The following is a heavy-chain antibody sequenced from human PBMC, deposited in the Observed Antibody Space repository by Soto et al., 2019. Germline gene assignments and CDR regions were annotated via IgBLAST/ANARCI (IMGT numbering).Heavy chain of an antibody. D-gene: IGHD6-13*01. CDR3: ARDLGTAAAGNWFDP. V-gene: IGHV3-33*01. Sequence: QVQLVESGGGVVQPGRSLRLSCAASGFTFSSYGMHWVRQAPGKGLEWVAVIWYDGSNKYYADSVKGRFTSSRDNSKNTLYLQMNSMRAEDTAGYYCARDLGTAAAGNWFDPWGQGTLVTVSS. J-gene: IGHJ5*02. CDR2: IWYDGSNK. CDR1: GFTFSSYG.